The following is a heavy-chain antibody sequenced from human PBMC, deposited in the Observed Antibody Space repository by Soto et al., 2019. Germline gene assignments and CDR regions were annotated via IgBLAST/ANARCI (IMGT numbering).Heavy chain of an antibody. J-gene: IGHJ6*02. CDR2: MNPINGAT. D-gene: IGHD2-15*01. Sequence: ASVKVSCKASGYDFAAYDISWVRQASGQGLEWMGWMNPINGATGSARRFQGRVSMTRNTATGTAYLELTSLRSDDSAVYYCGRGPSHSATEGGTHYYFAMDVWGQGTTVTVSS. CDR1: GYDFAAYD. CDR3: GRGPSHSATEGGTHYYFAMDV. V-gene: IGHV1-8*02.